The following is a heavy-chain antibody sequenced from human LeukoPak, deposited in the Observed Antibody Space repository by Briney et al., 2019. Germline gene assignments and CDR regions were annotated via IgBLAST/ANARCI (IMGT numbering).Heavy chain of an antibody. CDR3: AKDIRNYYYYGMDV. CDR1: GFTFDDYA. J-gene: IGHJ6*02. Sequence: SLRLSCAASGFTFDDYAMHWVRQAPGKGLEWVSGISWNSGSIGYADSVKCRFTISRDNAKNSLYLQMNSLRAEDTALYYCAKDIRNYYYYGMDVWGQGTTVTVSS. CDR2: ISWNSGSI. V-gene: IGHV3-9*01.